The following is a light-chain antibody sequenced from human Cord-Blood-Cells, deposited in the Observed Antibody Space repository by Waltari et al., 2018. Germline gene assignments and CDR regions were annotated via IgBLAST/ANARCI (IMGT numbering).Light chain of an antibody. CDR1: SSDVGSYNL. J-gene: IGLJ3*02. V-gene: IGLV2-23*01. Sequence: QSALTQPASVSGSPGQSITISCTGTSSDVGSYNLVSWYQQTPGKAPKRMIYEGSKRPSGVSNRFSGSKSGNTASLTISGLQAEDEADYYCCSYAGSWVFGGGTKLTVL. CDR2: EGS. CDR3: CSYAGSWV.